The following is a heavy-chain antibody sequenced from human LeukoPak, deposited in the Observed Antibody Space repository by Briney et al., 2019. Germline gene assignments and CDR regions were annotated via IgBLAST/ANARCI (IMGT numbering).Heavy chain of an antibody. V-gene: IGHV3-74*01. D-gene: IGHD3-22*01. CDR1: GFTFSRYW. J-gene: IGHJ4*02. CDR2: INSDGTYT. Sequence: GGSLRLSCAASGFTFSRYWMHWVRQAPGKGLVWVSRINSDGTYTSFADSVKGRFTISRDNAKNTLYVQMNSLRAEDTAAYFCARGGSGYSDYWGQGTLVTVSS. CDR3: ARGGSGYSDY.